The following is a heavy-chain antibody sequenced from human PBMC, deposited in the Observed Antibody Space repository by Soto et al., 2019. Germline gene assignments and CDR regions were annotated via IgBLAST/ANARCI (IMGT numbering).Heavy chain of an antibody. V-gene: IGHV1-69*06. D-gene: IGHD3-3*01. CDR3: ARERDFWSGYYYGMDV. CDR1: GGTFSSYA. J-gene: IGHJ6*02. CDR2: IIPIFGTA. Sequence: SVKVSWKASGGTFSSYAISWVRQAPGQGLEWMGGIIPIFGTANYAQKFQGRVTITADKSTSTAYMELSSLRSEDTAVYYCARERDFWSGYYYGMDVWGQGTTVTVSS.